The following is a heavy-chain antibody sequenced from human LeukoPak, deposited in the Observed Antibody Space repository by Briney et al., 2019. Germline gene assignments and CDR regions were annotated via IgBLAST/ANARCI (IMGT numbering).Heavy chain of an antibody. CDR1: GFTFRSYW. Sequence: GSLRLSCAASGFTFRSYWMDWVRQVPGKGLVWVSHIHTDGTTTPYADSVKGRFTISRDNAKNTLYLQMNGLRAEDTAVYYCARPRAYDTRDFDYWGQGALVTVSS. J-gene: IGHJ4*02. D-gene: IGHD3-22*01. V-gene: IGHV3-74*01. CDR2: IHTDGTTT. CDR3: ARPRAYDTRDFDY.